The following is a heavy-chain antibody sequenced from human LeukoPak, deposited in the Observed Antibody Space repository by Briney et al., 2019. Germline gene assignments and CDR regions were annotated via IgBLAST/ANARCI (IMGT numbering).Heavy chain of an antibody. CDR2: IYYRGST. Sequence: SQTPSLTCTVSGYSISSGGYYWSWIRQHPGKGLEWIGYIYYRGSTSSNPSLKSRVTFSVDTSKNQFSLKLSSVTAADTALYYCARDGRQLALDYWGQGTLVTVSS. CDR1: GYSISSGGYY. CDR3: ARDGRQLALDY. V-gene: IGHV4-31*03. D-gene: IGHD6-13*01. J-gene: IGHJ4*02.